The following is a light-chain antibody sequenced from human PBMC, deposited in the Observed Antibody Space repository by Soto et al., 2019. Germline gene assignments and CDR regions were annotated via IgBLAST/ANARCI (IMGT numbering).Light chain of an antibody. J-gene: IGKJ1*01. V-gene: IGKV1-5*02. CDR3: QHSWT. CDR2: DAS. Sequence: DIQMTQSPSTLSASVGDRVTIICRASQSISTWLAWYQLKPGKAPKLLIYDASTLEGGVPSRFSGIGSGTEFTLTISGPQPDDFATYYCQHSWTFGQGTKVDIK. CDR1: QSISTW.